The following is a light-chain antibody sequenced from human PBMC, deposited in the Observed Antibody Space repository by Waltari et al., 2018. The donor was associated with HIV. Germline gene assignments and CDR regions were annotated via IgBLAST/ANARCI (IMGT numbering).Light chain of an antibody. J-gene: IGLJ1*01. CDR1: SSDVGGYNY. CDR2: AVS. Sequence: QSALTQPASVSGSPGQSLTISCTGTSSDVGGYNYVSWYQQHTGKPPKLTLYAVSTRPSGVSNRVAGSKAGNTGSLTISGLQAEDEADYYCSSYTSSRSYVFGTGTRVTV. V-gene: IGLV2-14*03. CDR3: SSYTSSRSYV.